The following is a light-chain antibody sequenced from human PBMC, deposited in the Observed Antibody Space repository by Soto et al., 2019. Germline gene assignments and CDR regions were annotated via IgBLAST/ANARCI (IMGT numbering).Light chain of an antibody. J-gene: IGLJ1*01. V-gene: IGLV2-14*01. CDR2: EVT. CDR3: SSFTSRVTFV. Sequence: QSVLTQPASVSGSPGQSIAISCTGTRSDVGAYKYVAWYQQHPGKAPKLMISEVTNRPSGVSDRFSGYKSGNTASLTIPGLQPEDEADYYCSSFTSRVTFVFGTGTKV. CDR1: RSDVGAYKY.